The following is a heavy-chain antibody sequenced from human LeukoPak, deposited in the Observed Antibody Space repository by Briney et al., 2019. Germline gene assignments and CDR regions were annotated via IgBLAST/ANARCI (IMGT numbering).Heavy chain of an antibody. V-gene: IGHV1-18*01. J-gene: IGHJ6*03. Sequence: ASVKVSCKASGYTFTSYDINWVRQATGQGLEWMGWISAYNGNTNYAQKLQGRVTMTTDTSTSTAYMELRSLRSDDTAVYYCARFLTNNPKKRSIAAAGPSRTNYYMDVWGKGTTVTVSS. D-gene: IGHD6-13*01. CDR2: ISAYNGNT. CDR1: GYTFTSYD. CDR3: ARFLTNNPKKRSIAAAGPSRTNYYMDV.